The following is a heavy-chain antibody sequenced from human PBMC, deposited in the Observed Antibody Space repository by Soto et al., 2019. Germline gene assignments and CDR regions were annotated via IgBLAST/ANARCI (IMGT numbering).Heavy chain of an antibody. CDR2: ISAYNGNT. D-gene: IGHD2-2*01. Sequence: QVQLVQSGAEVKKPGASVKVSCKASGYTFTNYGISWVRQGPGQGLEWMGWISAYNGNTDYAQKLQGRVTMTTDTSPSTAYMELRSLRSDDTAVYYCARVGAYCVSTSCHDYWGQGTLVTVSS. J-gene: IGHJ4*02. CDR1: GYTFTNYG. V-gene: IGHV1-18*01. CDR3: ARVGAYCVSTSCHDY.